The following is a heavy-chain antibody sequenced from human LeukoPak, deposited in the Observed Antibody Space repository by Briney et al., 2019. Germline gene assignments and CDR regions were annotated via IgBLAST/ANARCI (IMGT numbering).Heavy chain of an antibody. V-gene: IGHV4-34*01. Sequence: SETLSLTCAVYGGSFSGYYWSWIRQPPGKGLEWIGEINHSGSTNYNPSLKSRVTISVDTSKNQFSLKLSSVTAADTAVYYCARVLIWGTIFGAVIKPYYYYMDVWGKGTTVTASS. CDR1: GGSFSGYY. CDR3: ARVLIWGTIFGAVIKPYYYYMDV. CDR2: INHSGST. D-gene: IGHD3-3*01. J-gene: IGHJ6*03.